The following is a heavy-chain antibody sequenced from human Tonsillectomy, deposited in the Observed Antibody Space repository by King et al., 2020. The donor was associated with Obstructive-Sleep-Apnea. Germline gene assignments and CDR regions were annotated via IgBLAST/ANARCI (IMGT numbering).Heavy chain of an antibody. CDR2: IDPSDSYT. Sequence: QLVQSGAEVKKPGESRRISCKGSGYRFTSYWISWVRQMPGKGLEWMGRIDPSDSYTNYSPSFQVHVTISADKSISTAYLQWSSLKASDTAMYYCARLPAGFGDLGYYGMDVWGQGTTVTVSS. V-gene: IGHV5-10-1*01. D-gene: IGHD3-10*01. CDR3: ARLPAGFGDLGYYGMDV. J-gene: IGHJ6*02. CDR1: GYRFTSYW.